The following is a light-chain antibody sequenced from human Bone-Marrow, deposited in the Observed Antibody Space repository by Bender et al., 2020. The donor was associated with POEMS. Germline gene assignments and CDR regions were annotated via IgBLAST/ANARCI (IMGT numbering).Light chain of an antibody. CDR1: DLGDKY. J-gene: IGLJ2*01. CDR2: QDT. Sequence: SYEVTQPPSVSVSPGQTASITCSGDDLGDKYVAWYQQKPGQSPVLVIYQDTKRPSGIPDRFSGSKSGNTASLTIFGLQTEDEADYFCCSYSHTNHILFGGGTTLTVL. CDR3: CSYSHTNHIL. V-gene: IGLV3-1*01.